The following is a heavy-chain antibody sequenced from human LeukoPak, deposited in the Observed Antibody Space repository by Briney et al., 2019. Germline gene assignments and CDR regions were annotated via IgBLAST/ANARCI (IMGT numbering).Heavy chain of an antibody. Sequence: GASVKVSCKASGYTFTDCYMHWVRQAPGQGLEWMGWLNPNSGDTNYAQKFQGRVSMTRDSSISTAYMDLSDLRSDDTAVYSCARGRNIEMTTMSGGSDYWGQGPWSPSPQ. V-gene: IGHV1-2*02. CDR3: ARGRNIEMTTMSGGSDY. J-gene: IGHJ4*02. CDR2: LNPNSGDT. CDR1: GYTFTDCY. D-gene: IGHD5-24*01.